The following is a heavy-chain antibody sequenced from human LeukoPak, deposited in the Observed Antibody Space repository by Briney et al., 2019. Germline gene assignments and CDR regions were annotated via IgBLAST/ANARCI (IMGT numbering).Heavy chain of an antibody. D-gene: IGHD2-2*01. Sequence: SVKVSCKASGGTFSSYTISWVRQAPGQGLEWMGRIIPILGIANYAQKFQGRVTITADKSTSTAYMELSSLRSKDTAVYYCAREKGYCSSTSCFDAFDIWGQGTMVTVSS. J-gene: IGHJ3*02. V-gene: IGHV1-69*04. CDR2: IIPILGIA. CDR3: AREKGYCSSTSCFDAFDI. CDR1: GGTFSSYT.